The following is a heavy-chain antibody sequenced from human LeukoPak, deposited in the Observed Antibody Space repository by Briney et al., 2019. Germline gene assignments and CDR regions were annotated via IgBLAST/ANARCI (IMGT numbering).Heavy chain of an antibody. CDR3: ARRGSSWSHSDY. CDR1: GYSFTSYW. CDR2: IDPGDSDT. J-gene: IGHJ4*02. V-gene: IGHV5-51*01. D-gene: IGHD6-13*01. Sequence: GESLKISCKGSGYSFTSYWIGWVRQMPGKGLEWMGIIDPGDSDTTYSPSFEGQVTISADKAISTAYLQWSSLKASDTAMYYCARRGSSWSHSDYWGQGTLVTVSS.